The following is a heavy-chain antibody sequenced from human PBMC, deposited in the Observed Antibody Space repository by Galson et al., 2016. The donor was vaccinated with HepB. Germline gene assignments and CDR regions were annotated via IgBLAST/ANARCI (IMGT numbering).Heavy chain of an antibody. CDR1: GGSISSGSYY. CDR2: ISFSGST. J-gene: IGHJ5*02. D-gene: IGHD2-15*01. V-gene: IGHV4-31*03. Sequence: TLSLTCTVSGGSISSGSYYWSSIRQHPGKGVECSGYISFSGSTYYNPTPKSRVTISVDTSENQISLKLCSVTAADTAVYYFARGVAAWGQGILVTVSS. CDR3: ARGVAA.